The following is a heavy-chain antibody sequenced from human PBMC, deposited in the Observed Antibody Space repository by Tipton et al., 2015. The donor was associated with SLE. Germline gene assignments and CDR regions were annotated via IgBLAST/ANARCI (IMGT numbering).Heavy chain of an antibody. CDR1: GFTVSSNY. V-gene: IGHV3-53*05. Sequence: GSLRLSCAASGFTVSSNYMGWVRQAPGKGLEWVSVIYGGGSTYYADSVKGRFTISRDNSKNTLYLQMNSLRAEDTAVYFCAREECSGGSCFDFWGQGTLVTVSS. CDR3: AREECSGGSCFDF. D-gene: IGHD2-15*01. J-gene: IGHJ4*02. CDR2: IYGGGST.